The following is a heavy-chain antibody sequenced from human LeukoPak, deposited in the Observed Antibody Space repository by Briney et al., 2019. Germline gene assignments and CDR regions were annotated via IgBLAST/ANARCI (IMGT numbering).Heavy chain of an antibody. CDR1: DGSLSSYY. D-gene: IGHD3-9*01. J-gene: IGHJ5*02. CDR2: VYYSGST. Sequence: PSETLSLTCTVSDGSLSSYYWSWIRQPPGKGLEWIGYVYYSGSTNYNPSLKSRLTISVDTSKNQFSLKLSSVTAADTAFYYWERQDYDILTGYSNWFDPWGQGTLVTVSS. V-gene: IGHV4-59*08. CDR3: ERQDYDILTGYSNWFDP.